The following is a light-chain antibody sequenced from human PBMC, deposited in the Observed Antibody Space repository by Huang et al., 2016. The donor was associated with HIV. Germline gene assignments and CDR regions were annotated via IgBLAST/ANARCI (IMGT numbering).Light chain of an antibody. CDR3: QQYYSTLYT. CDR1: QDISNS. CDR2: AAS. Sequence: DIRMTQSPSSLSASVGDRVTITCRAGQDISNSLAWYQQKPGKAPKLLLSAASRVERGVPSRFSGTGSGTYYTLTISSLQPEDFATYYCQQYYSTLYTFGQGTKLKIK. J-gene: IGKJ2*01. V-gene: IGKV1-NL1*01.